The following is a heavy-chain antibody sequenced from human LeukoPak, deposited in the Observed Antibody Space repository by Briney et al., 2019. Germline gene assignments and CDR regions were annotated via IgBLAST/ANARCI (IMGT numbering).Heavy chain of an antibody. Sequence: SGGSLRLSCAASGFTVSSNYMSWVRQAPGKGLEWVSVIYSGGSTYYADSVKGRFTISRDNSKNTLYLQMNSLRAEDTAVYYCAREEVKSFDNWGQGTLVTVSS. V-gene: IGHV3-53*01. CDR2: IYSGGST. J-gene: IGHJ5*02. CDR3: AREEVKSFDN. CDR1: GFTVSSNY.